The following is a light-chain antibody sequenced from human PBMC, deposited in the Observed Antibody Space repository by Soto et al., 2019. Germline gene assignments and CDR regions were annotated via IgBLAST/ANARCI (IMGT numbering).Light chain of an antibody. V-gene: IGLV2-23*01. CDR1: SSDVGNYNL. CDR3: CSYAGSSTYYV. CDR2: EGS. J-gene: IGLJ1*01. Sequence: QSVLTQPASVSGSPGQSITISCTGTSSDVGNYNLVSWYQQHPGKAPKLMIYEGSKRPSGVSNRFSASKSGNTASPTISGLQAEDEADYYCCSYAGSSTYYVLGTGTKVTVL.